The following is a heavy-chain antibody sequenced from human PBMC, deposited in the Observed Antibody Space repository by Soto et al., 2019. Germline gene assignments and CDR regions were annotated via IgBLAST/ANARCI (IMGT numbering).Heavy chain of an antibody. J-gene: IGHJ4*02. V-gene: IGHV3-30*18. CDR2: ISYDGSNK. CDR3: ANFPSCSSSTCLDY. Sequence: GGSLRLSCAASGFIFSTYGMHWVRQAPGKGLEWVAVISYDGSNKYYADSVKGRFTISRDNSKNTLYLQMNSLRAEDTAVYYCANFPSCSSSTCLDYRGRGTLVTVSS. CDR1: GFIFSTYG. D-gene: IGHD2-15*01.